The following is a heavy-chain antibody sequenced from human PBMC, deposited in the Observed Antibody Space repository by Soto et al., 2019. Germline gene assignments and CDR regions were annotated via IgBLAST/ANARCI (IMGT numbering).Heavy chain of an antibody. Sequence: QVQLVESGGDVVQPGRSLRLSCAASGSTFSSYDRHWVRQAPGKGLEWVAHISPEGNNAYYADSLKGRFTISRDNARNTVDLQVNSLRPEDTAVYHCVRGPSHGAFDIWGQGTLVTVSS. CDR2: ISPEGNNA. V-gene: IGHV3-30-3*01. CDR1: GSTFSSYD. CDR3: VRGPSHGAFDI. J-gene: IGHJ3*02.